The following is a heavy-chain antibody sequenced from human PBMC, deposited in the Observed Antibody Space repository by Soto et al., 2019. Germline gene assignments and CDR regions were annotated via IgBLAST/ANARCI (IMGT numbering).Heavy chain of an antibody. J-gene: IGHJ6*03. CDR1: GFTFSDYY. D-gene: IGHD2-2*01. CDR2: ISSSGSTI. V-gene: IGHV3-11*01. Sequence: QVQLVESGGGLDKPGGSLRLSCAASGFTFSDYYMSWIRQAPGKGLEWVSYISSSGSTIYYADSVKGRFTISRDNAKNSLYLQMNSLRAEDTAVYYCATDIVLVPAAIFRYYYYYMDVWGKGTTVTVSS. CDR3: ATDIVLVPAAIFRYYYYYMDV.